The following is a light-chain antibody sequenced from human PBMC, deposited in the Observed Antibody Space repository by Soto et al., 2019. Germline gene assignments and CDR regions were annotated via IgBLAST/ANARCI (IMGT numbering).Light chain of an antibody. J-gene: IGLJ2*01. CDR3: SSFSRTSTLVV. V-gene: IGLV2-14*03. CDR2: DVS. CDR1: SSDVGDYDY. Sequence: QSALTQPASVSGSPGQSITISCTGTSSDVGDYDYVSWYQQHPGKAPKLIIYDVSSRPSGISNRFSGSKSGTTAFLTISGLQGEDEADYFCSSFSRTSTLVVFGGGTKLTVL.